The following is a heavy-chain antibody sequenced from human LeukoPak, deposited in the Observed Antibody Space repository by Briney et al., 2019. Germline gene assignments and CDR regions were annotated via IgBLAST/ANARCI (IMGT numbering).Heavy chain of an antibody. Sequence: ASVKVSCKVSGYTLTELSMHWVRQAPGKGLEWMGGFDPEDGETIYAQKFQGRVTMTEDTSTDIAYMELSSLRSEDTAVYYCATVPSRYCSSTSCYRFDPWGQGTLVTVSS. J-gene: IGHJ5*02. CDR1: GYTLTELS. D-gene: IGHD2-2*01. V-gene: IGHV1-24*01. CDR3: ATVPSRYCSSTSCYRFDP. CDR2: FDPEDGET.